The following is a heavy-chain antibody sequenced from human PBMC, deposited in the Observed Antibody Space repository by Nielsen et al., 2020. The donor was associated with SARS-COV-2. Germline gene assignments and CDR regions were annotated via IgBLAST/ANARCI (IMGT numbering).Heavy chain of an antibody. CDR3: AREASGYDHYKYVMDV. Sequence: SETLSLTCTVSGASISSGGYFWSWIRQHPGKGLEWIGYIYFTGRTSYNPSLKSRVAMSVDTSKNQFSLDLKSVTAADTAVYYCAREASGYDHYKYVMDVWGLGATVTVSS. J-gene: IGHJ6*02. CDR1: GASISSGGYF. CDR2: IYFTGRT. V-gene: IGHV4-31*03. D-gene: IGHD5-12*01.